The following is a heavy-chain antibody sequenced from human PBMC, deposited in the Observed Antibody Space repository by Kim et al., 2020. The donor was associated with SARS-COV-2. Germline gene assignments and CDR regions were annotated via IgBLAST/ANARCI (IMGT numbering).Heavy chain of an antibody. Sequence: ASVKVSCKASGYTFIDYFMHWVRQAPGQGLEWMGWINPNSGGTNFAQKFQGRVTMTRDTSLSPAYMELSRLRSDDTAVYYCARDYVDSRGRRYFYYMDVW. CDR1: GYTFIDYF. D-gene: IGHD6-19*01. V-gene: IGHV1-2*02. CDR2: INPNSGGT. J-gene: IGHJ6*03. CDR3: ARDYVDSRGRRYFYYMDV.